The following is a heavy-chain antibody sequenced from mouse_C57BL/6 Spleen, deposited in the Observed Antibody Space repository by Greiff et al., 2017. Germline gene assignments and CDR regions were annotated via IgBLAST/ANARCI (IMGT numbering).Heavy chain of an antibody. CDR3: VSHYGNSWFAY. D-gene: IGHD2-1*01. CDR1: GFSFNTYA. V-gene: IGHV10-1*01. J-gene: IGHJ3*01. CDR2: IRSKSNNYAT. Sequence: DVQLVESGGGLVQPKGSLKLSCAASGFSFNTYAMNWVRQAPGKGLEWVARIRSKSNNYATYYADSVKDRFTISRDDSESMLYLQMNNLKTEDTAMYYCVSHYGNSWFAYWSQGTLVTVSA.